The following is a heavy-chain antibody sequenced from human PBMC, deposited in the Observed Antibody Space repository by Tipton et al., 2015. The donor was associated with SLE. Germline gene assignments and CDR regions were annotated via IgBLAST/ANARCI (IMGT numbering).Heavy chain of an antibody. J-gene: IGHJ4*02. D-gene: IGHD6-13*01. CDR1: VGSFSGYY. Sequence: TLSLTCAVYVGSFSGYYWSWIRQPPGKGLEWIGEINHSGSTNYNPSLKSRVTISVDTSKNQFSLKLSSVTAADTAVYYCAREGELYSSSWYVYWGQGTLVTVSS. CDR2: INHSGST. CDR3: AREGELYSSSWYVY. V-gene: IGHV4-34*01.